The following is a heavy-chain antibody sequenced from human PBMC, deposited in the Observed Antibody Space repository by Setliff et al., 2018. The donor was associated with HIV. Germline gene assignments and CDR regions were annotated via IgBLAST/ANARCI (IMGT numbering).Heavy chain of an antibody. CDR3: ARYRDSSDPGFYYMDI. J-gene: IGHJ6*03. V-gene: IGHV1-18*01. CDR1: GYTYTDSR. D-gene: IGHD3-22*01. CDR2: IDSFKGNT. Sequence: ASVMVSCKTSGYTYTDSRITWVRQAPGQGLEWMGWIDSFKGNTKSAQKFQGRVTMITDTSTNTAYMELKRLRSDDTAVYYCARYRDSSDPGFYYMDIWGKGTTVTVSS.